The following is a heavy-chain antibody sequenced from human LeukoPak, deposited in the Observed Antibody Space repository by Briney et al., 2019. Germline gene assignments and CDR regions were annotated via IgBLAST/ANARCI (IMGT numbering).Heavy chain of an antibody. CDR1: GFNFGTYW. D-gene: IGHD2-15*01. CDR3: ARDPDSSAFDY. Sequence: GGSLRLSCTAAGFNFGTYWMSWVRQSPEKGLGFVTILKTNATLQTYVDSVKGRFRISRATPSNSVYLQTDTLRPEDTALYYCARDPDSSAFDYWGQGAQVTVSS. V-gene: IGHV3-7*01. CDR2: LKTNATLQ. J-gene: IGHJ4*02.